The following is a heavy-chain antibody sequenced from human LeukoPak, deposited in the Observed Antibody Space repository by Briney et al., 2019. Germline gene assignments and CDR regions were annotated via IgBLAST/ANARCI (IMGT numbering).Heavy chain of an antibody. CDR1: GYTFNDYY. Sequence: WASVKVSCKASGYTFNDYYIHWVQQAPGKGLEWMGRVDLEDGDTIYAEKFQGRVTITADTSTDTAFMDLSSLTSFDTAVYYCARLDPVVVPTWGKGTTVTVSS. V-gene: IGHV1-69-2*01. D-gene: IGHD2-15*01. CDR3: ARLDPVVVPT. J-gene: IGHJ6*04. CDR2: VDLEDGDT.